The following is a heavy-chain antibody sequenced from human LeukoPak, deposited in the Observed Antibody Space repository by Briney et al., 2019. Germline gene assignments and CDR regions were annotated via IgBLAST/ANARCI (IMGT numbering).Heavy chain of an antibody. D-gene: IGHD2-2*03. Sequence: GASVKVSCKASGYTFTGYYMHWVRQAPGQGPEWMGWINPNSGGTDYAQKFKGRVTMTRDTSLTTTYMELSSLTSDDTAVYYCARDGVDVARSGRVYGMDVWGQGTTVTVSS. CDR3: ARDGVDVARSGRVYGMDV. CDR1: GYTFTGYY. CDR2: INPNSGGT. V-gene: IGHV1-2*02. J-gene: IGHJ6*02.